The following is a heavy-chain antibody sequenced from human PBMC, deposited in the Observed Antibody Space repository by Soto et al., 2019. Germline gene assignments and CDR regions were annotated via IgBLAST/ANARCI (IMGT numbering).Heavy chain of an antibody. CDR3: ARPLDYYYYAMDA. Sequence: QVKLVQSGVEVKRPGASVKVSCKASGYTFSSFGITWVRQAPGQGLEWMGWISAYNGDTNYAQKFQGRVTMTTDTATTSAYMELRSLRSDDTAVYYCARPLDYYYYAMDAWGKGTTVTVSS. CDR2: ISAYNGDT. J-gene: IGHJ6*04. CDR1: GYTFSSFG. V-gene: IGHV1-18*01.